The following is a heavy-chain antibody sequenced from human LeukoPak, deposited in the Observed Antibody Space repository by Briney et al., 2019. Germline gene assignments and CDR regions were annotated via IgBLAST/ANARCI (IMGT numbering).Heavy chain of an antibody. V-gene: IGHV4-34*01. CDR2: INHSGST. CDR3: ARVATDRPVYYYYYYYMDV. J-gene: IGHJ6*03. D-gene: IGHD5-12*01. Sequence: PSETLSLTCAVYGGSFSGYYWSWIRQPPGKGLEWIGEINHSGSTNYNPSLKSRVTISVDTSKNQFSLKLSSVTAADTAVYYCARVATDRPVYYYYYYYMDVWGKGTTVTVSS. CDR1: GGSFSGYY.